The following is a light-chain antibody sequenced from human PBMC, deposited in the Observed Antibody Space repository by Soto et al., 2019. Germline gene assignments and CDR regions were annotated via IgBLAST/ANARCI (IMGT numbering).Light chain of an antibody. CDR3: QQYGTSPT. CDR1: QSVRGN. Sequence: EVMMTQSPATLSVSPGERATLSCRASQSVRGNLAWYQQKPGQAPRLLIYGASTRATGIPARFSGSGSGTEFTLTISSLQSEDFAVYYCQQYGTSPTFGQGTRLEIK. CDR2: GAS. J-gene: IGKJ5*01. V-gene: IGKV3-15*01.